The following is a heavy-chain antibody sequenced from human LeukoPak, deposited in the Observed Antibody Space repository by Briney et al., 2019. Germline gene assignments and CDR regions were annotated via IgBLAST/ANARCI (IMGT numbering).Heavy chain of an antibody. J-gene: IGHJ4*02. V-gene: IGHV3-23*01. D-gene: IGHD3-22*01. CDR3: AKDLDRSSWYFDY. CDR1: GFTFSSYA. Sequence: SGGSLRLSCAASGFTFSSYAMSWVRQAPGKGLEWVSLISHSGGSTDYADSVKGRFTMSRDNSKNTLYLQMNNLRAEDTAVYYCAKDLDRSSWYFDYWGQGTLVTVSS. CDR2: ISHSGGST.